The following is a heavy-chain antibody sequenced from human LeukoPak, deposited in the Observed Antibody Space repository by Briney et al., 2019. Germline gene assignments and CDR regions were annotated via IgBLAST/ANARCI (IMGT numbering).Heavy chain of an antibody. Sequence: GGSLRLSCAASGFTFNNFAVSWVRQAPGKGLEWVSAMSGSGGSTYYADSVKGRFTISRDNSKNTLYLQMNSLRADDTAVYYCARDRGDNWNYYYYYMDVWGKGTTVTVSS. CDR1: GFTFNNFA. CDR3: ARDRGDNWNYYYYYMDV. V-gene: IGHV3-23*01. D-gene: IGHD1-20*01. CDR2: MSGSGGST. J-gene: IGHJ6*03.